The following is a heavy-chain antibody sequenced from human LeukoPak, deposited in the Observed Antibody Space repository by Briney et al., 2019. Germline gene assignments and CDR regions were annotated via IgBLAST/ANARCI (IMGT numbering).Heavy chain of an antibody. CDR3: AREGNSGYDWNY. CDR2: IYYSGST. Sequence: ASETLSLTCTVSGGSISSYYWSWIRQPPGKGLEWIGYIYYSGSTNYNPSLKSRVTISVDTSKNQFSLKLSSVTAADTAVYYCAREGNSGYDWNYWGQGTLVTVSS. CDR1: GGSISSYY. J-gene: IGHJ4*02. V-gene: IGHV4-59*12. D-gene: IGHD5-12*01.